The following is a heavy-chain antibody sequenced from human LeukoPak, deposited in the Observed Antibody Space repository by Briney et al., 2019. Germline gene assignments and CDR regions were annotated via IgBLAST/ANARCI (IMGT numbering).Heavy chain of an antibody. J-gene: IGHJ4*02. V-gene: IGHV3-11*06. Sequence: PGVSLTLSWAASGFTVSDYYMRCIRQAPRKGREWVAYISGRSSYTIYADSVEGRFNISRENAKNSLYLPMHRLSAEDTAVYYCASVTLYAESALDYWGQGTMVTVCS. D-gene: IGHD2-8*01. CDR3: ASVTLYAESALDY. CDR1: GFTVSDYY. CDR2: ISGRSSYT.